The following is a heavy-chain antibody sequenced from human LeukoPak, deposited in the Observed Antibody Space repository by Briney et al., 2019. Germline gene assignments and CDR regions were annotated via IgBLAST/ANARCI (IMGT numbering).Heavy chain of an antibody. J-gene: IGHJ4*02. Sequence: PGGSLRLSCAASGFTFSSYSMNWVRQAPGKGLEWVSSISSSSSYIYYADSVKGRFTISRDNAKNSLYLQMNSLRAEDTAVYYCAKDGPGIAVAGPYFDYWGQGTLVTVSS. CDR3: AKDGPGIAVAGPYFDY. D-gene: IGHD6-19*01. CDR2: ISSSSSYI. CDR1: GFTFSSYS. V-gene: IGHV3-21*01.